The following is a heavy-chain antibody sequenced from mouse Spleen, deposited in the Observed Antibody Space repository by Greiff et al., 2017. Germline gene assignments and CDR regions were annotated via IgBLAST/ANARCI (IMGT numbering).Heavy chain of an antibody. V-gene: IGHV2-9*02. CDR3: ARDQGGNHPYYAMDY. CDR2: IWAGGST. CDR1: GFSLTSYG. J-gene: IGHJ4*01. D-gene: IGHD1-1*02. Sequence: QVQLQQSGPGLVAPSQSLSITCTVSGFSLTSYGVHWVRQPPGKGLEWLGVIWAGGSTNYNSALMSRLSISKDNSKSQVFLKMNSLQTDDTAMYYCARDQGGNHPYYAMDYWGQGTSVTVSS.